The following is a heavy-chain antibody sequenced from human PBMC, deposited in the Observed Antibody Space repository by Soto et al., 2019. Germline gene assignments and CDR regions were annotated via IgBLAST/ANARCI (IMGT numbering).Heavy chain of an antibody. V-gene: IGHV3-7*03. J-gene: IGHJ6*02. Sequence: GGSLRLSCAASGFTFSSYWMSWVRQAPGKGLEWVANIKQDGSEKYYVDSVKGRFTISRDNAKNSLYLQMNSLRAEDTAVYYCARVAVWGVTLPGEYYGMDVWGQGTTVTVSS. CDR2: IKQDGSEK. CDR1: GFTFSSYW. D-gene: IGHD3-16*01. CDR3: ARVAVWGVTLPGEYYGMDV.